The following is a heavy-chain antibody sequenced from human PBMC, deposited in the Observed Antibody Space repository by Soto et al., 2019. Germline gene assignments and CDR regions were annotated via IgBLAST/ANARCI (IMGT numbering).Heavy chain of an antibody. CDR2: INHSGST. CDR3: ARGGKGTMFRGIGY. Sequence: QVQLQQWGAGLLKPSETLSLTCAVYGGSFSGYYWSWIRQPPGKGLEWIGEINHSGSTNYNPSLKSRVTISVDTSKNQFSLKLRSVTATDTAVYYCARGGKGTMFRGIGYWGQGTLVTVSS. V-gene: IGHV4-34*01. D-gene: IGHD3-10*01. CDR1: GGSFSGYY. J-gene: IGHJ4*02.